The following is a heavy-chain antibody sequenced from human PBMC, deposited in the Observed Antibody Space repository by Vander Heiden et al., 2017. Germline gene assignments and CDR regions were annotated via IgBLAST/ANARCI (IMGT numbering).Heavy chain of an antibody. D-gene: IGHD3-10*01. Sequence: QIQLVQSGPEVKNPGASVKVSCKASGYTFTNYDINWVRQATGQGPEYMGWMSPDGGHTGYAPKFQGRVTMTRNTSISTAYMELDGLRPEDTAVYYCARTMWFGEEGDDYWGQGTLVTVSS. J-gene: IGHJ4*02. CDR2: MSPDGGHT. CDR3: ARTMWFGEEGDDY. CDR1: GYTFTNYD. V-gene: IGHV1-8*01.